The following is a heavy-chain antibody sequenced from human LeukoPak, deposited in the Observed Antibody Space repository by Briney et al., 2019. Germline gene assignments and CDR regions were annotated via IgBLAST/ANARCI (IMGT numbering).Heavy chain of an antibody. V-gene: IGHV1-46*01. Sequence: PQASVKVSCKASGYTFTSYYMHWVRQAPGQGLEWMGIINPRGGSTSYAQKFQGRVTMTRDTSTSTVYMELSSLRSEDTAVYYCARTAALLAFDIWGQGTMVTVSS. CDR1: GYTFTSYY. CDR3: ARTAALLAFDI. CDR2: INPRGGST. J-gene: IGHJ3*02. D-gene: IGHD2-15*01.